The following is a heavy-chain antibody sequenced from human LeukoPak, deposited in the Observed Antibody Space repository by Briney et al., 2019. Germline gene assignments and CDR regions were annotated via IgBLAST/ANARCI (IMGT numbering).Heavy chain of an antibody. CDR3: ARVCGGSCYVAFDI. V-gene: IGHV3-48*03. J-gene: IGHJ3*02. Sequence: GGSLRLSCAASGFTFSSYEMNWVRQAPGKGLEWVSYISSSGSTIYYADSVKGRFTISRDNAKNSLYLQMNSLRAEDTAVYYCARVCGGSCYVAFDIWGQGTMVTVSS. CDR2: ISSSGSTI. D-gene: IGHD2-15*01. CDR1: GFTFSSYE.